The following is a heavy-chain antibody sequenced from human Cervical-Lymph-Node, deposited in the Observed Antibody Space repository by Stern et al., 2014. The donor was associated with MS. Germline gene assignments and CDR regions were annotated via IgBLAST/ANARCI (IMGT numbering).Heavy chain of an antibody. CDR3: ASAYSSSHYYFDY. Sequence: DQLVESGGGVIQPGRSLKISCTASGFSFSHYAIRWVRQAPGKGLEWMALIWYDGSNPYYADSVTGRFTISRDNFKNTLYLQMNSLRAEDTAVYYCASAYSSSHYYFDYWGQGTLVTVSS. J-gene: IGHJ4*02. CDR1: GFSFSHYA. V-gene: IGHV3-33*01. CDR2: IWYDGSNP. D-gene: IGHD6-13*01.